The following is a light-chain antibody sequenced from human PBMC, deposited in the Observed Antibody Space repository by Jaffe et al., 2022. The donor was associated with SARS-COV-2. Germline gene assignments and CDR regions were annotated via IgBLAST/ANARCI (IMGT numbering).Light chain of an antibody. V-gene: IGKV3-20*01. CDR3: QQYTSSPCT. J-gene: IGKJ2*02. CDR1: QSVSNSY. Sequence: EIVLTQSPGTLSLSPGERATLSCRASQSVSNSYLAWYQQKPGQAPRLLIFGASSRATGIPDRFTGSGSGTDFTLTISRLEPEDFAVYYCQQYTSSPCTFGQGTKLEIK. CDR2: GAS.